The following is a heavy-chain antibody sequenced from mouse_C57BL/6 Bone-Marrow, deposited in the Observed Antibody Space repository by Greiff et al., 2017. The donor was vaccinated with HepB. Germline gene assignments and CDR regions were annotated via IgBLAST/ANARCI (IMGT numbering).Heavy chain of an antibody. V-gene: IGHV1-55*01. CDR2: IYPGSGST. D-gene: IGHD1-1*01. CDR3: ARDPSYYYGSGDY. J-gene: IGHJ2*01. Sequence: VQLQQPGAELVKPGASVKMSCKASGYTFTSYWITWVKQRPGQGLEWIGDIYPGSGSTNYNEKFKSKATLTVDTSSSTAYMQLSSLTSEDSAVYYCARDPSYYYGSGDYWGQGTTLTVSS. CDR1: GYTFTSYW.